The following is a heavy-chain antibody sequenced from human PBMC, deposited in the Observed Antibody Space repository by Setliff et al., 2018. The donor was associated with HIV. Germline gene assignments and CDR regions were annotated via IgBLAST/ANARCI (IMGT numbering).Heavy chain of an antibody. CDR2: ISGYNGNT. CDR3: ARGSYYCSPTTCFHNYFDP. Sequence: ASVKVSCKTSGYTFGSHGISWVRQAPGQGLEWVGWISGYNGNTNYAQKFQGRVTMTTDTSTSTAYMELRSLRSDDTAVYYCARGSYYCSPTTCFHNYFDPWGLGTLVTVSS. CDR1: GYTFGSHG. V-gene: IGHV1-18*01. J-gene: IGHJ5*02. D-gene: IGHD2-2*01.